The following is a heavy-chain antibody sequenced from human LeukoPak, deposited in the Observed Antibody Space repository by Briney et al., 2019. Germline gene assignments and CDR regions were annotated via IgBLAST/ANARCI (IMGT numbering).Heavy chain of an antibody. CDR3: ARGRYSYGGAVGDYFDY. D-gene: IGHD5-18*01. CDR1: GGSLSSYY. CDR2: IYYSGGT. V-gene: IGHV4-59*01. Sequence: SETLSLTCTVSGGSLSSYYWSWIRQPPGKGLEWIGYIYYSGGTNYNPSLKSRVTISVDTSKNQFSLKLSSVTAADTAVYYCARGRYSYGGAVGDYFDYWGQGTLVTVSS. J-gene: IGHJ4*02.